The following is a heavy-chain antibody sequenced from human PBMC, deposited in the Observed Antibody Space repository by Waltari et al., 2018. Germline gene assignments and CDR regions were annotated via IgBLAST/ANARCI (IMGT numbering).Heavy chain of an antibody. V-gene: IGHV4-39*07. J-gene: IGHJ4*02. CDR3: ARTLAVAGLKAFDY. CDR2: IYYSGST. CDR1: GGSISSSSYY. D-gene: IGHD6-19*01. Sequence: QLQLQESGPGLVKPSETLSLTCTVSGGSISSSSYYWGWIRQPPGKGLEWIGSIYYSGSTYYNPSLKSRVTISVDTSKNQFSLKLSSVTAADTAVYYCARTLAVAGLKAFDYWGQGTLVTVSS.